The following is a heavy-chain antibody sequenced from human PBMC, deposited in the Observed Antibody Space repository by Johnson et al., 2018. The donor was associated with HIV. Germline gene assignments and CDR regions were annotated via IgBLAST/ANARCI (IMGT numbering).Heavy chain of an antibody. CDR3: AREATVVMLGYAFDI. J-gene: IGHJ3*02. D-gene: IGHD4-23*01. CDR1: GFTFSDYY. Sequence: QMQLVESGGGLVKPGGSLRLSCAASGFTFSDYYMSWIRQAPGMGLEWVSVIFTVGDIYYADPVKGRFTISRDNAKNSLYLHMNSLRAEDTAVYYCAREATVVMLGYAFDIWGQGTMVTVSS. V-gene: IGHV3-11*04. CDR2: IFTVGDI.